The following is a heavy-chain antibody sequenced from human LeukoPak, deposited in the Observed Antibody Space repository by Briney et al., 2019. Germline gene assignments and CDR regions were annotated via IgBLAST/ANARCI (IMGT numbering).Heavy chain of an antibody. D-gene: IGHD6-13*01. CDR1: GFTFSSYA. J-gene: IGHJ4*02. CDR2: ISSNGGST. V-gene: IGHV3-64D*06. CDR3: VKDGEYSSSWYDY. Sequence: GGSLRLSCSASGFTFSSYAMHWVRQAPGKGLEYVSAISSNGGSTYYADSVKGRFTISRDNSKNTLYLQMSSLRAEDTAVYYCVKDGEYSSSWYDYRGQGTLVTVSS.